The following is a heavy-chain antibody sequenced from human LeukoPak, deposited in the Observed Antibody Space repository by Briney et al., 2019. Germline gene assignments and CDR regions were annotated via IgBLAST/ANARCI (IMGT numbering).Heavy chain of an antibody. D-gene: IGHD3-22*01. V-gene: IGHV3-11*04. J-gene: IGHJ3*02. Sequence: GGSLRLSCAASGFTFSDYYMSWIRQAPGKGLEWVSYISSSGSTIYYADSVKGRFTISRDNAKNSLYLQMNSLRAEDTAVYYCARDVSKEARRMYYYDSRFDAFDIWGQGTMVTVSS. CDR3: ARDVSKEARRMYYYDSRFDAFDI. CDR2: ISSSGSTI. CDR1: GFTFSDYY.